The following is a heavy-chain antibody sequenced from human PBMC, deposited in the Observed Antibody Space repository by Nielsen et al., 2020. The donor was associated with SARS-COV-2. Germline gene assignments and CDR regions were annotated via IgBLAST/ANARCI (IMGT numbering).Heavy chain of an antibody. Sequence: GESLKISCAASGFTFSDYYMNWIRQAPGKGLEWVSFISFSGSETDYADSVRGRITIFRDNAKNSVSLQMNSLRPEDTAVYYCARDLQFPHYGSGSLWGQGTLVTVSS. J-gene: IGHJ4*02. CDR1: GFTFSDYY. CDR3: ARDLQFPHYGSGSL. D-gene: IGHD3-10*01. CDR2: ISFSGSET. V-gene: IGHV3-11*05.